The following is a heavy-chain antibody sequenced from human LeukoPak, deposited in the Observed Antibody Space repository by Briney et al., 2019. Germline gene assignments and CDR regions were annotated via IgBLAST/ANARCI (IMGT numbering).Heavy chain of an antibody. J-gene: IGHJ6*03. Sequence: GGSLRLSCAASGFTFSSYGMHWVRQAPGKGLEWVAFIRYDGSNKYYADSVKGRFTISRDNSKNTLYLQMNSLRAEDTAVYYCARVTTVVTPAYYYYMDVWGKGTTVTVSS. CDR1: GFTFSSYG. V-gene: IGHV3-30*02. D-gene: IGHD4-23*01. CDR2: IRYDGSNK. CDR3: ARVTTVVTPAYYYYMDV.